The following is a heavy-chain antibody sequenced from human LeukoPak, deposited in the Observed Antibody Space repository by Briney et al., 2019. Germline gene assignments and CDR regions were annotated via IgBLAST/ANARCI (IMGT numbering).Heavy chain of an antibody. CDR3: AKAANYDILTGYYLDY. V-gene: IGHV3-48*03. Sequence: GGSLRLSCAASGFTFSSYEMNWVRQAPGKGLEWVSYISSSGSTIYYADSVKGRFTISRDNSKNTLYLQMNNLRAEDTAIYYCAKAANYDILTGYYLDYWGQGTLVTVSS. J-gene: IGHJ4*02. CDR2: ISSSGSTI. D-gene: IGHD3-9*01. CDR1: GFTFSSYE.